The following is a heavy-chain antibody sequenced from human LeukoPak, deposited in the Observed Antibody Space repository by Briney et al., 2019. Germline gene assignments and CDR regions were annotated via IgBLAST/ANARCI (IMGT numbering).Heavy chain of an antibody. CDR1: GYTFTGYY. J-gene: IGHJ6*03. CDR2: INPNSGGT. D-gene: IGHD3-22*01. CDR3: ARGGTMIVVVYYYYYYMDV. V-gene: IGHV1-2*02. Sequence: GASVTVSFKASGYTFTGYYMHWVRQAPGQGLEWMGWINPNSGGTNYAQKFQGRVTMTRDTSISTAYMELSRLRSDDTAVYYCARGGTMIVVVYYYYYYMDVWGKGTTVTVSS.